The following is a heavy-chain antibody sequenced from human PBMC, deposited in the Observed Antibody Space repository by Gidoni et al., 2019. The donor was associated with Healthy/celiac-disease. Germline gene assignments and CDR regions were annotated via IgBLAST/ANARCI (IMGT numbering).Heavy chain of an antibody. Sequence: QVQLVESGGGVVQPGRSLSLSCAASGFTFSSYGMHWVRQAPGKGLEWVAVIWYDGSNKYYADAVKGRFTISRDNSKNTLYLQMNSLRAEDTAVYYCARDGTRELNHCSSTSCYNGFDYWGQGTLVTVSS. CDR3: ARDGTRELNHCSSTSCYNGFDY. D-gene: IGHD2-2*02. CDR1: GFTFSSYG. CDR2: IWYDGSNK. V-gene: IGHV3-33*01. J-gene: IGHJ4*02.